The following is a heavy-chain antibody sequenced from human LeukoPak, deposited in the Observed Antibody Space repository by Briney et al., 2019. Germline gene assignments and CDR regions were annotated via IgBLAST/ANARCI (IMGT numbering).Heavy chain of an antibody. CDR3: ATGLHPAPHIVATMEGVRPRLYYYMDV. CDR1: GYTLTELS. Sequence: GASVKVSCKVSGYTLTELSMHWVRQAPGKGLEWMGGFDPEDGETIYAQKFQGRVTMTEDTSTDTAYMELSSLRSEDTAVYYCATGLHPAPHIVATMEGVRPRLYYYMDVWGKGTTVSVSS. V-gene: IGHV1-24*01. CDR2: FDPEDGET. D-gene: IGHD5-12*01. J-gene: IGHJ6*03.